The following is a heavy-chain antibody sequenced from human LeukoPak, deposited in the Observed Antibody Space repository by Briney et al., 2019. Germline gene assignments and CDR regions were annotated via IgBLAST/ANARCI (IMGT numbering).Heavy chain of an antibody. Sequence: PGRSLRLYCAASGFTFYDYAMHWVRQAPGKGLEWVSGNSWNSGSIGYADSVKGRFTISRDNAKNSLYLQMNSLRAEDTALYYCAKESYCSGGSCYSSVIGDWYYYGMDVWGQGTTVTVSS. J-gene: IGHJ6*02. CDR1: GFTFYDYA. CDR3: AKESYCSGGSCYSSVIGDWYYYGMDV. CDR2: NSWNSGSI. D-gene: IGHD2-15*01. V-gene: IGHV3-9*01.